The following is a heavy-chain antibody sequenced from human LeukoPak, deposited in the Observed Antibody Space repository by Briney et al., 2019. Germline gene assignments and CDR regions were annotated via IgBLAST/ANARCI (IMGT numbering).Heavy chain of an antibody. CDR3: ARDVGEYCSSTSCQYYFDY. Sequence: PSETLSLTCAVYGGSFSGYYWSWIRQPPGKGLEWIGEINHSGSTNYNPSLKSRVTISADTSKNQFSLKLSSVTAADTAVYYCARDVGEYCSSTSCQYYFDYWGQGTLVTVSS. CDR2: INHSGST. CDR1: GGSFSGYY. J-gene: IGHJ4*02. D-gene: IGHD2-2*01. V-gene: IGHV4-34*01.